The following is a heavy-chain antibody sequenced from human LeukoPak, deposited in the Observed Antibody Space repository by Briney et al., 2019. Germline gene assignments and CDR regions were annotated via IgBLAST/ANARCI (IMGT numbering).Heavy chain of an antibody. D-gene: IGHD6-13*01. CDR3: ATNGARGAAGSDAFDI. V-gene: IGHV4-34*01. CDR1: GGSFSGYY. CDR2: INHSGST. Sequence: SETLSLTCAVYGGSFSGYYWSWIRQPPGKGLEWIGEINHSGSTNYNPSLKSRVTISVDTSKNQFSLKLSSVTAADTAVYYCATNGARGAAGSDAFDIWGQGTMVTVSS. J-gene: IGHJ3*02.